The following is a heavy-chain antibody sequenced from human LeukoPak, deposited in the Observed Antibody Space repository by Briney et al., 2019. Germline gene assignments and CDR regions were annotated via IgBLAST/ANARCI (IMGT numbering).Heavy chain of an antibody. CDR2: ISYDGTNK. J-gene: IGHJ4*02. CDR3: ARDSYGDYYFDY. D-gene: IGHD4-17*01. Sequence: GGSLRLSCTASGFTFSNYAMSWVRQAPGRGLEWVAVISYDGTNKYYGESVKGRFTISRDNSKNTLYLQMNSLREDDTAVYYCARDSYGDYYFDYWGQGTLVTVSS. CDR1: GFTFSNYA. V-gene: IGHV3-30*03.